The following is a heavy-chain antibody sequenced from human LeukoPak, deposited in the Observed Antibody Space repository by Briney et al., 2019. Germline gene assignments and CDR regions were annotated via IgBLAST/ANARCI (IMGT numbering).Heavy chain of an antibody. J-gene: IGHJ4*01. CDR3: ARADILTGLPFDY. V-gene: IGHV3-33*01. CDR2: IWYDGSNK. Sequence: GGSLRLSCAASGFTFSSYGMHWVRQAPGKGLEWVAVIWYDGSNKYYADSVKGRFTISRHNSKNTLYLQMNSLRAEDTAVYYCARADILTGLPFDYWGQGTLVTVSS. D-gene: IGHD3-9*01. CDR1: GFTFSSYG.